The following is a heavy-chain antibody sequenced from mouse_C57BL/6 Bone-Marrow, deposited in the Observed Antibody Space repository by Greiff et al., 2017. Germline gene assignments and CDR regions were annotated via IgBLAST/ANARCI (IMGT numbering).Heavy chain of an antibody. D-gene: IGHD2-1*01. Sequence: QVQLQQPGAELVKPGASVKMSCKASGYTFTSYWITWVKQRPGQGLEWIGDIYPGSGSTNYHEKFKSKATLTVDTSSSTAYMQLSSLTSEDSAVYYCAREGIYYGNYGFYAMDYWGQGTSVTVSS. CDR1: GYTFTSYW. J-gene: IGHJ4*01. V-gene: IGHV1-55*01. CDR3: AREGIYYGNYGFYAMDY. CDR2: IYPGSGST.